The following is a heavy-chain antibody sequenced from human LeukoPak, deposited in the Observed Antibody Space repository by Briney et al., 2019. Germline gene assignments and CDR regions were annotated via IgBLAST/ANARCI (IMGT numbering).Heavy chain of an antibody. CDR1: GGSFSGYY. J-gene: IGHJ4*02. Sequence: SETLSLTCAVYGGSFSGYYWGWIRQPPGKGLEWIGEINHSGSTNYNPSLKSRVTISVDTSKNQFSLKLSSVTAADTAVYYCARGELELRSNAPTYFDYWGQGTLVTVSS. CDR2: INHSGST. V-gene: IGHV4-34*01. CDR3: ARGELELRSNAPTYFDY. D-gene: IGHD1-7*01.